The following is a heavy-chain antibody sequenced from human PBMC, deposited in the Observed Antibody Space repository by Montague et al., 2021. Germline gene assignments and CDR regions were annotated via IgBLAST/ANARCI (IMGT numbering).Heavy chain of an antibody. D-gene: IGHD1-26*01. J-gene: IGHJ6*03. V-gene: IGHV3-23*03. CDR1: GFPFRTYA. CDR2: IFCDGSGA. Sequence: LSLSLSASGFPFRTYAMRWVRQAPGKGLQWVSVIFCDGSGAYYEDSVKGRFTISRDNSKNTFYLQMNSLRVEDTAVYYCARDRGAAEHYHYHIDVWGKGTMVIVSS. CDR3: ARDRGAAEHYHYHIDV.